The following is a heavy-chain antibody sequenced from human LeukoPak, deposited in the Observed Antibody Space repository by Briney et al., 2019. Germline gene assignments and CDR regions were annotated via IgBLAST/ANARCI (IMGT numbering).Heavy chain of an antibody. Sequence: GGSLRLSCAASGFTFRSYEMNWVRQAPGKGLEWISYISSSGSTMYYADSVKGRFTISRDNAKNSLYLQLHSLRAEDTAVYYCAKSRNPTVTRLGYYYGMDVWGKGTTVTVSS. CDR3: AKSRNPTVTRLGYYYGMDV. CDR1: GFTFRSYE. J-gene: IGHJ6*04. CDR2: ISSSGSTM. D-gene: IGHD4-17*01. V-gene: IGHV3-48*03.